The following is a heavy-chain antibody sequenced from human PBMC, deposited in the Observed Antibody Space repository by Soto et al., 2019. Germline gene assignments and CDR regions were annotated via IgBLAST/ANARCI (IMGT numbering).Heavy chain of an antibody. J-gene: IGHJ3*02. CDR2: IVVGSGNT. CDR1: GFTFTSSA. Sequence: SVKVSCKASGFTFTSSAVRWVRQARGQRLEWIGWIVVGSGNTNYAQKFQERVTITRDMSTSTAYMELSSLRSEDTAVYYCAAELIDYYGSGSYIYAFDIWGQGTMVTVSS. CDR3: AAELIDYYGSGSYIYAFDI. D-gene: IGHD3-10*01. V-gene: IGHV1-58*01.